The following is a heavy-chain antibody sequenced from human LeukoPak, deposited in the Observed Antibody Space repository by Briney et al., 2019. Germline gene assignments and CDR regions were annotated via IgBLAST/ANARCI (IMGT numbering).Heavy chain of an antibody. D-gene: IGHD6-13*01. CDR1: GFTFRSYA. J-gene: IGHJ4*02. CDR3: ATGMSSWYPFDC. Sequence: GGSLRLSCAASGFTFRSYALSWVRQAPGKGLEWVSGISGSGDSTYYADSVKGRFTISRDNSKNTLYLQMNTLRAEDTAVYYCATGMSSWYPFDCWGQGTLVTVPS. V-gene: IGHV3-23*01. CDR2: ISGSGDST.